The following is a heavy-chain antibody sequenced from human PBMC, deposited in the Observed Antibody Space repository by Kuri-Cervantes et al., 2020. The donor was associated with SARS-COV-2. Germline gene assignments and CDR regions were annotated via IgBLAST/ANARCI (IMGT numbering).Heavy chain of an antibody. D-gene: IGHD3-10*01. J-gene: IGHJ4*02. CDR2: ISSSSSYI. Sequence: GGSLRLSCAASGFTFSNYSMNWVRQAPGKGLEWVPSISSSSSYIYYADSVKGRFTISSDNAKNSLYLQMNSLRAEDTAVYYCARAPPVLLWFGEPPGGFDYWGQGTLVTVSS. CDR1: GFTFSNYS. CDR3: ARAPPVLLWFGEPPGGFDY. V-gene: IGHV3-21*01.